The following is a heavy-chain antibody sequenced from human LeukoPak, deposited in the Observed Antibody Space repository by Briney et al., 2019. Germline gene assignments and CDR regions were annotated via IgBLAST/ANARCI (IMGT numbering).Heavy chain of an antibody. CDR2: IIPIFGTA. D-gene: IGHD2-15*01. Sequence: GSSVKVSCKASGGTFSSYAISWVRQAPGQGLEWMGGIIPIFGTANYAQKFQGRVTITADESTSTAYMELSRLRSDDTAVYYCARDSLGYCSGGSCSNFDYWGQGTLVTVSS. J-gene: IGHJ4*02. V-gene: IGHV1-69*01. CDR1: GGTFSSYA. CDR3: ARDSLGYCSGGSCSNFDY.